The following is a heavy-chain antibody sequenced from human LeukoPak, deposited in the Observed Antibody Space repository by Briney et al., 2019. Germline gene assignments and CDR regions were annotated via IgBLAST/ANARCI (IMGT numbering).Heavy chain of an antibody. Sequence: GGSLRLSCAASGFTFRSYEMNWVRQAPGKGLEWVSFISGSGGTVYYADSVKGRFTISRDNAKNSLHLQMNSLRAEDTAVYNCAREHDYGDYAGAFDYWGQGTLVTVSS. CDR2: ISGSGGTV. V-gene: IGHV3-48*03. D-gene: IGHD4-17*01. CDR1: GFTFRSYE. CDR3: AREHDYGDYAGAFDY. J-gene: IGHJ4*02.